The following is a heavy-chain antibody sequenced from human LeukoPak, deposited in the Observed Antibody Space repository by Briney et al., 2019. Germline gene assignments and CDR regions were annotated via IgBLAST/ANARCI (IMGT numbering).Heavy chain of an antibody. CDR1: GFTFSSYT. D-gene: IGHD1-1*01. V-gene: IGHV3-21*01. CDR2: ISSSGNAI. J-gene: IGHJ5*02. Sequence: KSGGSLRLSCAASGFTFSSYTMNWVRQAPGKGLEWVSSISSSGNAINYADPVKGRFTISRDNANNSLSLQMSSLRAEDTAVYYCARHDVAWNDVYWFDPWGQGTLVTVSS. CDR3: ARHDVAWNDVYWFDP.